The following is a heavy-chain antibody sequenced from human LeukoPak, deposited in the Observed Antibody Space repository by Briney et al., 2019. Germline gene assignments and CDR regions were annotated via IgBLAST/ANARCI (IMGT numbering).Heavy chain of an antibody. CDR2: IYWDDDK. CDR1: GFSLSTSGVG. Sequence: SGPTLVKPPQTLTLTCTFSGFSLSTSGVGVGWIRQPPGKALEWLALIYWDDDKRYSSSLKSRLTITKDTSKNQVVLTMTNMDPVDTATYYCAHSTVLLWFGELLPNYFDYWGQGTLVTVSS. D-gene: IGHD3-10*01. J-gene: IGHJ4*02. V-gene: IGHV2-5*02. CDR3: AHSTVLLWFGELLPNYFDY.